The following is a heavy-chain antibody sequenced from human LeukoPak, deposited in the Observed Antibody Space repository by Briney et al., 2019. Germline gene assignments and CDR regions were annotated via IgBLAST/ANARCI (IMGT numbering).Heavy chain of an antibody. V-gene: IGHV6-1*01. D-gene: IGHD2-2*01. CDR1: GDSVSDNSAS. CDR3: ARDAGYHKGHAFDL. J-gene: IGHJ3*01. CDR2: TYYRSKWYN. Sequence: SPTLSLTCAISGDSVSDNSASWNWIRQSPLRGLEWLGRTYYRSKWYNDYAVSVKSRMTINPDTSKNQFSLQLNSVTPEDTAVYFCARDAGYHKGHAFDLWGQGTMVTVSS.